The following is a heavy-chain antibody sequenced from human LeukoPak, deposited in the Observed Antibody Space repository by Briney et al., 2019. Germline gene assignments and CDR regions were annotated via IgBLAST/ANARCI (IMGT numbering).Heavy chain of an antibody. Sequence: GESLKIPCKGSGYSFTSYWIGWVRQMPGKGLEWMGIIYPGYSDTRYSPSFQGQVTISADKSITTAYLQWSSLKASDTATYYCARYSFGDSYYFDYWGQGTLVTVSS. V-gene: IGHV5-51*01. J-gene: IGHJ4*02. D-gene: IGHD3-10*01. CDR2: IYPGYSDT. CDR1: GYSFTSYW. CDR3: ARYSFGDSYYFDY.